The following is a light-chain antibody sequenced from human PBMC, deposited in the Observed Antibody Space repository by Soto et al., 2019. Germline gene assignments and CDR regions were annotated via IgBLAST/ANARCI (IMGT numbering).Light chain of an antibody. J-gene: IGLJ1*01. Sequence: QSVLTQPASVSGSPGQSITISCTGSGRDIGAYDYVSWYQQHPGKAPKLLIYGVNNRPSGVSYRFSASKSAFTASLTISGLQAEDEAHYYCQSYDSSLSGVFGSGTKVTVL. CDR3: QSYDSSLSGV. CDR2: GVN. CDR1: GRDIGAYDY. V-gene: IGLV2-14*01.